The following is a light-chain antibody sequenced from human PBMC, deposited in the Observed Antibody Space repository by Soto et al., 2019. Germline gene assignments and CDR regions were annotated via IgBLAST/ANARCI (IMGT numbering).Light chain of an antibody. V-gene: IGKV1-6*02. Sequence: AFQMTQSPSSLSASVGDRVTITCRASQGIRNDLGWYQQKPGTAPKLLIHAASTLQSGVPSRFSGSGSGTDFTLTISSLQPEDFATYFCLQDYNYSWTFGQGTKVVLK. J-gene: IGKJ1*01. CDR3: LQDYNYSWT. CDR2: AAS. CDR1: QGIRND.